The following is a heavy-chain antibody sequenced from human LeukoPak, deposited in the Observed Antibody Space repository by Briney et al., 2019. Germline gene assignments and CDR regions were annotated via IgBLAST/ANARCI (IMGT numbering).Heavy chain of an antibody. J-gene: IGHJ6*03. Sequence: PSETLSLTCTVSGGSISSYYWSWIRQPPGKGLEWIGYIYYSGSTNYNPSLKSRVTISVDTSKNQFSLKLSSVTAADTAVYYCARDSSPHYYYYYMDVWGKGTTVTISS. CDR3: ARDSSPHYYYYYMDV. V-gene: IGHV4-59*01. CDR1: GGSISSYY. CDR2: IYYSGST.